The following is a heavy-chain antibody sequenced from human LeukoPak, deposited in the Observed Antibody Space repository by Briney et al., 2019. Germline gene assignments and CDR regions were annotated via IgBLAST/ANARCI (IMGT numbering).Heavy chain of an antibody. CDR1: GFTFADYA. V-gene: IGHV3-49*04. Sequence: GRSLRLSCTTSGFTFADYALNWVRQAPGKGLQWVGFIRSKPYGGTPEYAASVKGRVSISRDDSKSIAYLQMDSLKTEDTAVFYCTRDHYYDRSVRFDSWGQGTLVTVSS. CDR2: IRSKPYGGTP. CDR3: TRDHYYDRSVRFDS. D-gene: IGHD3-22*01. J-gene: IGHJ4*02.